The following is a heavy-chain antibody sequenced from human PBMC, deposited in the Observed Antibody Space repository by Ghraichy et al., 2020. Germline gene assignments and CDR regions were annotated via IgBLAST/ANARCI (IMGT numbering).Heavy chain of an antibody. D-gene: IGHD1-1*01. V-gene: IGHV3-74*01. CDR3: ARDVEYSFHH. CDR1: GFRVSNAG. CDR2: IYSDGSGA. J-gene: IGHJ1*01. Sequence: GGSLRLSCAASGFRVSNAGMHWVRQAPGKGLVWVSRIYSDGSGAIYADSVRGRFTISRDNAKSTVYLQMDSLRDDDTAVYYCARDVEYSFHHWGQGTLVTVSS.